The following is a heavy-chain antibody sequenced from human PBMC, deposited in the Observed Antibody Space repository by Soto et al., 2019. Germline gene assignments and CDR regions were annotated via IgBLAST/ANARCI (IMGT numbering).Heavy chain of an antibody. CDR3: ASREDYGSGSYQFDY. V-gene: IGHV4-30-4*01. CDR1: GGSISSGDYY. D-gene: IGHD3-10*01. J-gene: IGHJ4*02. Sequence: PSETLSLTCTVSGGSISSGDYYWSWIRQPPGKGLEWIGYIYYSGSTYYNPSLKSRVTISVDTSKNQFSLKLSSVTAADTAVYYCASREDYGSGSYQFDYWGQGTLVTVSS. CDR2: IYYSGST.